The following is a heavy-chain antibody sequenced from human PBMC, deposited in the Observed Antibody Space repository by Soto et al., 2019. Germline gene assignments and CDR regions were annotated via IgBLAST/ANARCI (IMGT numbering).Heavy chain of an antibody. CDR2: IDPTDSYT. J-gene: IGHJ6*02. CDR1: GYFFTKYW. V-gene: IGHV5-10-1*01. D-gene: IGHD3-10*01. CDR3: ARLGYSGSGIYYPYYDMDV. Sequence: PGESLKISCKVSGYFFTKYWISWVRQMPGKGLEWMGRIDPTDSYTNYSPSFEGHVTISVDKSIVYLQWSSLKASDTAMYYCARLGYSGSGIYYPYYDMDVWGQGTSVTVSS.